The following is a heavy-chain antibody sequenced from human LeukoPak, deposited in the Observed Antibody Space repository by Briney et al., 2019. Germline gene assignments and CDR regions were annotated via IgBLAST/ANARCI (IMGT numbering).Heavy chain of an antibody. Sequence: SGPALVKPTQTLTLTCTFSGFSLSTSGMCVSWIRQPPGKALEWVSYISGSRVYTNYADSVKGRFTISRDNAKNSLYLQMNSLRAGDTAVYYCARVGFGDSLPGYWGQGTLVTVSS. CDR1: GFSLSTSG. CDR2: ISGSRVYT. V-gene: IGHV3-11*05. CDR3: ARVGFGDSLPGY. J-gene: IGHJ4*02. D-gene: IGHD3-10*01.